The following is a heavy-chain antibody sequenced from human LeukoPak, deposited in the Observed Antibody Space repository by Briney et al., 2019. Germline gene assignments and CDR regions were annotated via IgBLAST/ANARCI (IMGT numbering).Heavy chain of an antibody. V-gene: IGHV3-30*18. CDR3: AKDYIAVSGYNPPYDY. CDR1: GFTFSTYG. J-gene: IGHJ4*02. D-gene: IGHD6-19*01. Sequence: GGPLRLSCAASGFTFSTYGMHWVRQAPGKGLEWVAVVSYDGNKKYYADSVKGRFTISRDNSKNTLYLQLSSLRAEDTAVYYCAKDYIAVSGYNPPYDYWGQGTLVTVSS. CDR2: VSYDGNKK.